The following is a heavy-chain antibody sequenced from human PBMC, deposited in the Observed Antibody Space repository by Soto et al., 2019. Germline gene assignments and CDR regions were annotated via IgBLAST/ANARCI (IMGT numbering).Heavy chain of an antibody. V-gene: IGHV4-59*08. Sequence: QVQLQESGPGLVKPSETLSLSCTASGGSISSYHWSWIRQTPGKGLEWIGYVHYSWGSNYNPSLKSRVAISLDTSKSQFSLKLTSVTATDTAVYYCARQGFGALHGLVDVW. D-gene: IGHD3-10*01. J-gene: IGHJ6*01. CDR2: VHYSWGS. CDR3: ARQGFGALHGLVDV. CDR1: GGSISSYH.